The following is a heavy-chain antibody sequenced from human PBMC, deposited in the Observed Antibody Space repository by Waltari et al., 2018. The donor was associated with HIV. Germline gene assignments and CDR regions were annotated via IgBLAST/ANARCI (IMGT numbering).Heavy chain of an antibody. Sequence: EEQLVESGGGLVNPGGSLRRSCDAYGFSFGDYAMNWVRQAPGKGLEWIAYISSSSFNIKYADSVRGRFTISRDNTQNSLSLQMNNLIDEDTADYFCARDTLNFFFGLDLWGHGTPVTVSS. J-gene: IGHJ6*02. CDR3: ARDTLNFFFGLDL. CDR2: ISSSSFNI. V-gene: IGHV3-21*05. CDR1: GFSFGDYA.